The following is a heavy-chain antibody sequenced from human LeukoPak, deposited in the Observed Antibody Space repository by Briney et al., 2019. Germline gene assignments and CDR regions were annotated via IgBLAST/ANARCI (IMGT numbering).Heavy chain of an antibody. D-gene: IGHD5-24*01. CDR3: VRINPPMATFDH. CDR1: GHSISSDYF. J-gene: IGHJ5*02. V-gene: IGHV4-38-2*02. CDR2: LAHSGNT. Sequence: SETLSLICSVSGHSISSDYFWGWIRQPPGKGLQWIATLAHSGNTYYYPSLQSRLTISGDTSHNQFSLWLSSVTAADTAVYYCVRINPPMATFDHWGQGTLVTVSS.